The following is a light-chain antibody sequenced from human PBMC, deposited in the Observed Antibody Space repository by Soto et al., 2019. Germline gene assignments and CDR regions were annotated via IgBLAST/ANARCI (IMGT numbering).Light chain of an antibody. CDR3: QQFHNWPLT. CDR2: GAS. J-gene: IGKJ4*01. Sequence: EIVMTQSPATLSVSQGERATLSCKASESISSNLAWYQQKPGQAPRLLIYGASTRATGIPARFSGSGSGTEFTLTISSLQSEDFALYFCQQFHNWPLTFGGGTKVEIK. CDR1: ESISSN. V-gene: IGKV3-15*01.